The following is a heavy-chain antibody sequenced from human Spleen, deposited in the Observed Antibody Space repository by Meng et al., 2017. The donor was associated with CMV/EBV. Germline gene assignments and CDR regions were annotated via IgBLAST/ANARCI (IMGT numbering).Heavy chain of an antibody. Sequence: QVQLQQWGAGRLKPPETLSPTCAVYGGSFSGYYWSWIRQPPGNGLEWIGEINHSGSTNYNPSLKSRVTISVDTSKNQFSLELSSVTAADTAVYYCARGLRYSSGWGGYWGQGTLVTVSS. CDR3: ARGLRYSSGWGGY. CDR2: INHSGST. D-gene: IGHD6-19*01. J-gene: IGHJ4*02. V-gene: IGHV4-34*01. CDR1: GGSFSGYY.